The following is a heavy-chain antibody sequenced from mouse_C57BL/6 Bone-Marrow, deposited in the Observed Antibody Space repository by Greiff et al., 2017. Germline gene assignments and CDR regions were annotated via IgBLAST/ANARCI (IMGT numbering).Heavy chain of an antibody. D-gene: IGHD1-1*01. CDR3: AITVTTVVPFDY. Sequence: QVQLQQPGAELVKPGASVKVSCKASGYTFTRYWMHWVKQRPGQGLEWIGRIHPSDSDTTYNQQFKGKATLTVDKSSSTAYMQLSSLNSEDSAVYYCAITVTTVVPFDYWGQGTSLTVSS. CDR1: GYTFTRYW. V-gene: IGHV1-74*01. J-gene: IGHJ2*02. CDR2: IHPSDSDT.